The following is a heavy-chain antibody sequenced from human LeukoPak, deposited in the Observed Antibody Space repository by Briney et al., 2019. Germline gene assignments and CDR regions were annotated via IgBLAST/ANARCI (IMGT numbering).Heavy chain of an antibody. CDR1: GYTFTSYA. V-gene: IGHV1-3*01. D-gene: IGHD6-19*01. CDR3: ARGQWPGGFDY. CDR2: INAGNGNT. Sequence: GASVKVSCKASGYTFTSYAMHWVRQAPGQRLEWMGWINAGNGNTKYSQKFQGRVTITRYTSASTAYMELSSLRSEDTAVYYCARGQWPGGFDYWGQGTLVTVSS. J-gene: IGHJ4*02.